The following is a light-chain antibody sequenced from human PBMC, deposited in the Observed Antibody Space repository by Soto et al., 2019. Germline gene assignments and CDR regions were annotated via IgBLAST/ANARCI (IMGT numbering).Light chain of an antibody. J-gene: IGLJ2*01. CDR2: DVT. V-gene: IGLV2-14*03. CDR1: SSDVGGYNF. CDR3: SSDARSNPLL. Sequence: QSALTQPASVSGSPGQSITISCTGTSSDVGGYNFVSWYQQYPGKAPKLMIYDVTNRPSGVSNRFSGSKSGNTASLTISGLQAEDDADYYCSSDARSNPLLFGGGTKLTVL.